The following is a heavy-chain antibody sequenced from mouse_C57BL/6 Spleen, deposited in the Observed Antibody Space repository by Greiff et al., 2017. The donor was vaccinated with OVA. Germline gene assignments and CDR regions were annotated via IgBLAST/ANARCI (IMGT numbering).Heavy chain of an antibody. CDR1: GYTFTSYW. J-gene: IGHJ2*01. CDR2: IDPSDSYT. CDR3: ARKGDSTPFDY. V-gene: IGHV1-69*01. Sequence: QVQLQQPGAELVMPGASVKLSCKASGYTFTSYWMHWVKQRPGQGLEWIGEIDPSDSYTKYNQKFKGKSTLTVDKSSSTAYMQLSSLTSEDSAVYYCARKGDSTPFDYWGQGTTLTVSA. D-gene: IGHD2-5*01.